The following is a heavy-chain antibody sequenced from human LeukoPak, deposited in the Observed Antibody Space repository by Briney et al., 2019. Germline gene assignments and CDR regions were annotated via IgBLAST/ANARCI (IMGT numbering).Heavy chain of an antibody. CDR1: GFTFSSYG. J-gene: IGHJ4*02. Sequence: PGGSLRLSCAASGFTFSSYGMHWVRQAPSKGLEWVAFIRYDGSNKYYADSVKGRLTISRDNSKNTLYLQKNSLRAEDTAVYYCAKVGDYDILTGYSYYFDYWGQGTLVTVSS. CDR3: AKVGDYDILTGYSYYFDY. D-gene: IGHD3-9*01. CDR2: IRYDGSNK. V-gene: IGHV3-30*02.